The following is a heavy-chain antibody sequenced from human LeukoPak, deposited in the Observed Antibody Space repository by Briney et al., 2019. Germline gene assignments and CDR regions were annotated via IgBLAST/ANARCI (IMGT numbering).Heavy chain of an antibody. D-gene: IGHD3-22*01. CDR1: GYTFTSYD. V-gene: IGHV1-18*01. J-gene: IGHJ4*02. CDR3: ARAVRDPSYYYDSSGYPPDY. Sequence: ASVKVSCKASGYTFTSYDINWVRQAPGQGLEWMGWMSAYNGNTNYAQKLQGRVTMTTDTSTSTAYMELRSLRSDDTAVYYCARAVRDPSYYYDSSGYPPDYWGQGTLVTVSS. CDR2: MSAYNGNT.